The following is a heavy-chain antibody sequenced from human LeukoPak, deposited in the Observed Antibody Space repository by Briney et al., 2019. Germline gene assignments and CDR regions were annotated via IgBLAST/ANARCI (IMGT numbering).Heavy chain of an antibody. D-gene: IGHD3-16*01. Sequence: SETLSLTCTVSGGSISSSSYYWGWIRQPPGKGLEWIGSIYYSGSTYYNPSLKSRVTISVDTSKNQFSLKLSSVTAADTAVYYCARDPGGLEGFGYYYYMDVWGKGTTVTVSS. CDR3: ARDPGGLEGFGYYYYMDV. CDR2: IYYSGST. J-gene: IGHJ6*03. CDR1: GGSISSSSYY. V-gene: IGHV4-39*02.